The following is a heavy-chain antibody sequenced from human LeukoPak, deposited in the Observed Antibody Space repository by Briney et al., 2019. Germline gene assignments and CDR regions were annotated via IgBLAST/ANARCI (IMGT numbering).Heavy chain of an antibody. CDR3: AGHRGSGSYPGLGAFDI. Sequence: GGSLRLSCAASGFTFSSYAMSWVRQAPGKGLEWVSAISGSGGSTYYADSVKCRFTISRDNSKNTLYLQMNSLRAEDTAVYYCAGHRGSGSYPGLGAFDIWGQGTMVTVSS. J-gene: IGHJ3*02. CDR2: ISGSGGST. V-gene: IGHV3-23*01. CDR1: GFTFSSYA. D-gene: IGHD3-10*01.